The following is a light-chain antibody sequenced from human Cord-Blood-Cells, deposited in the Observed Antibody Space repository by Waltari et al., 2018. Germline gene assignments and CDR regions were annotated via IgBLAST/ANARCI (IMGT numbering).Light chain of an antibody. V-gene: IGLV2-14*01. CDR3: SSYTSSSTLV. CDR2: DVS. Sequence: HSALTPPASVSGSPGQSLPISCTGTRRDVGCYNFVSWYQQHPAKPPNLMIYDVSKRPSGVSNRFSGSKSGNTAPLTISRLQAEDDDDYYCSSYTSSSTLVFGGGTKLTVL. J-gene: IGLJ2*01. CDR1: RRDVGCYNF.